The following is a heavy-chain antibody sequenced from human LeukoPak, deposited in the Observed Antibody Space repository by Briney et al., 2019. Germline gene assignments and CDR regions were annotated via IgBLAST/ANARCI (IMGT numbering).Heavy chain of an antibody. CDR3: ARLDRSGYEMGGTWFDP. CDR1: GASIRSSY. D-gene: IGHD3-22*01. J-gene: IGHJ5*02. V-gene: IGHV4-59*08. Sequence: AETLSLTCTVSGASIRSSYWSWLRQPPGKGLEWIGYGNYTGCTNSNPSLKSRVTVSVDTSKNQFSLKLSSMTAADTAVYYCARLDRSGYEMGGTWFDPWGQGTLVTVSS. CDR2: GNYTGCT.